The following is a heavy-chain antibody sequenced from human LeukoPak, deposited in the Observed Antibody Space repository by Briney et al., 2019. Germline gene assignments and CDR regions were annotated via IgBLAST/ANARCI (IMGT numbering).Heavy chain of an antibody. CDR3: ARRGGPGIRGDYYFDY. Sequence: SETLSLTCTVSGGSISSSSCYWGWIRQTPGKGLEWIGSIDYSGSIYYNPSLRSRVTISADTSQNQFSLKLSSVTAADTAVYYCARRGGPGIRGDYYFDYWGQGTLVTVSS. J-gene: IGHJ4*02. CDR2: IDYSGSI. D-gene: IGHD3-10*01. CDR1: GGSISSSSCY. V-gene: IGHV4-39*01.